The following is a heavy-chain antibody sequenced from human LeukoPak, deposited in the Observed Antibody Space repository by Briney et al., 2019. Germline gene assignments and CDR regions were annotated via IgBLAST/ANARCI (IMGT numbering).Heavy chain of an antibody. J-gene: IGHJ4*02. D-gene: IGHD5-12*01. CDR1: GGTFSSYA. CDR3: ARGLFVKRVRRGYSGYGLGY. V-gene: IGHV1-69*13. CDR2: IIPIFGTA. Sequence: GASVKVSCKASGGTFSSYAISWVRQAPGQGLEWMGGIIPIFGTANYAQKFQGRVMITADESTSTAYMELSSLRSEDTAVYYCARGLFVKRVRRGYSGYGLGYWGQGTLVTVSS.